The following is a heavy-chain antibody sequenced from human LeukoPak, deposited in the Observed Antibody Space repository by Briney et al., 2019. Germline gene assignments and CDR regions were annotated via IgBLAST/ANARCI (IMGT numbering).Heavy chain of an antibody. CDR2: ISYDGNNK. Sequence: PGRSLRLSCAASGFTFSRYGMHWVRQAPGKGLEWVAVISYDGNNKYYADSVKGRFTISRDNSKNTLYLQMNSLRPEDTAVFYCAKGLGVGYCGDGSCYVYGMDVWGQGTTATVSS. J-gene: IGHJ6*02. D-gene: IGHD2-15*01. V-gene: IGHV3-30*18. CDR3: AKGLGVGYCGDGSCYVYGMDV. CDR1: GFTFSRYG.